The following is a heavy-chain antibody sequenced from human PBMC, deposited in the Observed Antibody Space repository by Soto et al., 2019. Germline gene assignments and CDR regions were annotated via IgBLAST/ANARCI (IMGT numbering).Heavy chain of an antibody. V-gene: IGHV3-21*01. J-gene: IGHJ5*02. CDR1: GFTFSSYS. Sequence: GGSLRLSCAASGFTFSSYSMNWVRQAPGKGLEWVSSISSSSSYIYYADSVKGRFTISRDNAKNSLYLQMNSLRAEDTAVYYCARDWDIVVVPAAETFNWFDPWGQGTLVTVS. D-gene: IGHD2-2*01. CDR2: ISSSSSYI. CDR3: ARDWDIVVVPAAETFNWFDP.